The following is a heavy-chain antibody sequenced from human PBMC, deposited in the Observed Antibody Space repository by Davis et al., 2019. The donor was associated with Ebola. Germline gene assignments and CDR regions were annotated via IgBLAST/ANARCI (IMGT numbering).Heavy chain of an antibody. V-gene: IGHV1-18*04. CDR2: ISAYNGNT. CDR1: GYTFTNYY. D-gene: IGHD1-26*01. CDR3: ARTSIVGTTTTASDI. Sequence: VSVKVSCKASGYTFTNYYMHWVRQAPGQGLEWMGWISAYNGNTNYAQILQGRVTMTTDTSTGTAYMELRSLRSDDTAVYFCARTSIVGTTTTASDIWGQGTKVTVSS. J-gene: IGHJ3*02.